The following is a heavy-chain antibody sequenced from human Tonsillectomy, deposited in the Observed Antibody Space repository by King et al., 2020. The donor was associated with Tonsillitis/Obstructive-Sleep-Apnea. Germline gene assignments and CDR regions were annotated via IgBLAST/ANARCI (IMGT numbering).Heavy chain of an antibody. J-gene: IGHJ4*02. Sequence: DVQLVESGGGLVKPGGSLRLSCAASGFTFSNAWMSWVRQAPGKGLEWVGRIKSKTDGGTTDYAAPVKGRFTISRDDSKNTLYLQMNSLKTEDTAVYYCTTDAPVILTLDYWGQGTLVTVSS. CDR2: IKSKTDGGTT. CDR3: TTDAPVILTLDY. CDR1: GFTFSNAW. V-gene: IGHV3-15*01.